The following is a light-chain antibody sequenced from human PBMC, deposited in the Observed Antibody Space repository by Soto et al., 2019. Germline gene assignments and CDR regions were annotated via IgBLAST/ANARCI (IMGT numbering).Light chain of an antibody. CDR3: CSYAGNKTVV. Sequence: QSALTQPRSVSGSPGQSVTISCTGTSSDVGAYIYVSWYQQYPAKAPKVMIYDVGRRPSGVPDRFSGSKSGNTASLTISGLQAEDEAVYFCCSYAGNKTVVFGGGNKLTVL. J-gene: IGLJ3*02. CDR2: DVG. CDR1: SSDVGAYIY. V-gene: IGLV2-11*01.